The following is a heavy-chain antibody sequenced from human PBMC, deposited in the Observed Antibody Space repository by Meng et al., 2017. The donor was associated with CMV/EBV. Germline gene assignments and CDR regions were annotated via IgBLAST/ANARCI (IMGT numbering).Heavy chain of an antibody. J-gene: IGHJ4*02. Sequence: GESLKISCAASGFTFSSYWMSWVRQAPGKGLEWVANIKQDGSKKYYVDSVKGRFTISRDNAKNSLYLQMNSLRAEDTAVYYCARPRGGIAVDWGQGTLVTVSS. V-gene: IGHV3-7*01. D-gene: IGHD6-19*01. CDR1: GFTFSSYW. CDR2: IKQDGSKK. CDR3: ARPRGGIAVD.